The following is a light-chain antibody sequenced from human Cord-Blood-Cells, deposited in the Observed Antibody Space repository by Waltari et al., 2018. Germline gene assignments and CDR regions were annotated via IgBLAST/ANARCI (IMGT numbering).Light chain of an antibody. CDR3: SSYAGSNNFGV. Sequence: QSALTQPPSASGSPGQSVSIPCTGTSSDVGGYNYVPWYQQHPDKAPNLMIYEVSKRPSGVPDRFSGSKSGNTASLTVSGLQAEDEADYYCSSYAGSNNFGVFGGGTKLTVL. CDR2: EVS. J-gene: IGLJ3*02. V-gene: IGLV2-8*01. CDR1: SSDVGGYNY.